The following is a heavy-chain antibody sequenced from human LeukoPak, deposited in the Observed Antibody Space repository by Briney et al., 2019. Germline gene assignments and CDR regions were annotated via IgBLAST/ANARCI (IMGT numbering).Heavy chain of an antibody. D-gene: IGHD3-22*01. J-gene: IGHJ4*02. CDR2: ISYDGSNK. V-gene: IGHV3-30*03. Sequence: GRSLRLSCAASGFSFSSYGMHWVRQAPGKELEWVAVISYDGSNKDFADSLKGRFTISRDNSKSTLYLQMNSLRAEDTAVYYCARDFYDSSGYYQVNYWGQGTLVTVSS. CDR3: ARDFYDSSGYYQVNY. CDR1: GFSFSSYG.